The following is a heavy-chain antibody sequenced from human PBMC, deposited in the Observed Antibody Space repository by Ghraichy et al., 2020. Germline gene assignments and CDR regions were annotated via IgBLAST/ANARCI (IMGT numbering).Heavy chain of an antibody. Sequence: GGSLRLSCAASGFTFTAYWMNWVRQAPGKGLEWVANIKQDGSENYYVDSVKGRFTISRDNAKNSLYLQMNSLRPEDTAVYYCALNWYFDLWGRGTLVTVSS. J-gene: IGHJ2*01. CDR2: IKQDGSEN. CDR1: GFTFTAYW. V-gene: IGHV3-7*01. CDR3: ALNWYFDL.